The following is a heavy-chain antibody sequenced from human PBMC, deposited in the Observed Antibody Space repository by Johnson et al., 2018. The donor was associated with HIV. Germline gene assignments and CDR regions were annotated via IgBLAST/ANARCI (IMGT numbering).Heavy chain of an antibody. D-gene: IGHD6-6*01. CDR2: INWNGAIT. J-gene: IGHJ3*02. CDR3: ARDQYSTSDDDAFDI. CDR1: GFTFDDYG. Sequence: VQLVESGGGVVRPGGSLRLSCAASGFTFDDYGMTWVRQAPGKGLEWVSRINWNGAITAYADSVKGRFTISRDNAKNYLYLQMNSLRAEDTALYYCARDQYSTSDDDAFDIWGQGTMVTVSS. V-gene: IGHV3-20*04.